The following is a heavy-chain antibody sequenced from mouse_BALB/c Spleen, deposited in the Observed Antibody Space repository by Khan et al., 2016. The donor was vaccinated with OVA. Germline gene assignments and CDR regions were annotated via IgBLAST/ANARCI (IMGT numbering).Heavy chain of an antibody. D-gene: IGHD4-1*01. CDR3: ARGAGTTYGMDY. V-gene: IGHV1-9*01. CDR2: ILRGRGNI. CDR1: GYTFSSYW. J-gene: IGHJ4*01. Sequence: QVRLQQSGAELMKPGASVKISCKATGYTFSSYWIEWVKQRPGHGLEWIGEILRGRGNINYNEKFKGKATFTADTSSNIAYMQLNSLTSEDSAVYYCARGAGTTYGMDYWGQGTSVTVSS.